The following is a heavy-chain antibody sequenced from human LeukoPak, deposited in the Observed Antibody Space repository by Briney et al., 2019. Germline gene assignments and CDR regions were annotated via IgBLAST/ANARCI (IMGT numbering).Heavy chain of an antibody. CDR1: GFTFSSYA. Sequence: GGSLRLSCAASGFTFSSYAMHWVRQAPGKGLEWVAVISYDGSNKYYADSVKGRFTISRDNSKNTLYLQMNSLRAEDTAVYYCARDLVATASLDYWGQGTLVTVSS. J-gene: IGHJ4*02. D-gene: IGHD5-12*01. V-gene: IGHV3-30-3*01. CDR2: ISYDGSNK. CDR3: ARDLVATASLDY.